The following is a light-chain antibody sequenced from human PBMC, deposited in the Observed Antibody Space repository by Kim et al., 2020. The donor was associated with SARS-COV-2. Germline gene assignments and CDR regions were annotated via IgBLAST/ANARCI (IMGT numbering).Light chain of an antibody. CDR3: KQYETYWT. Sequence: DIQMTQSPSTLSAFLGNRVTITCRASQSVDGWLAWYQQRPGKAPKLLIYQSSKLASGVPSRFSGSGSGTDFTLTISNLQPYDSAIYYCKQYETYWTFGPGTKVDIK. V-gene: IGKV1-5*03. CDR1: QSVDGW. CDR2: QSS. J-gene: IGKJ3*01.